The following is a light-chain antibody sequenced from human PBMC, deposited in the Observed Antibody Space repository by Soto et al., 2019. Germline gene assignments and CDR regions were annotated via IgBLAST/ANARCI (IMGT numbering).Light chain of an antibody. J-gene: IGLJ1*01. CDR3: GADHGSGSNFVYV. CDR2: VGTGGIVG. Sequence: QSVLTQPPSASASLGASVTLTCTLSSGYSNDKVVWYQQRPGKGPRFVMRVGTGGIVGSKGDGIPDRFSVLGSGLNRYLTIKNIQEEDESDYHCGADHGSGSNFVYVFGTGTKLTVL. CDR1: SGYSNDK. V-gene: IGLV9-49*01.